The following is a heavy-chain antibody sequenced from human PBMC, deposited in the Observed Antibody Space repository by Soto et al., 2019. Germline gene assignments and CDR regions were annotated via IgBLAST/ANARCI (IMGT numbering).Heavy chain of an antibody. Sequence: GGSLRLSCAASGFTFRSYAMSWVRQAPGKGLEWVSAISGSGGSTYYADSVKGRFTISRDNSKNTLYLQMNSLRAEDTAVYYCAKRLRPHDSSGYYAHWGQGTLVAVSS. CDR2: ISGSGGST. V-gene: IGHV3-23*01. CDR1: GFTFRSYA. D-gene: IGHD3-22*01. J-gene: IGHJ1*01. CDR3: AKRLRPHDSSGYYAH.